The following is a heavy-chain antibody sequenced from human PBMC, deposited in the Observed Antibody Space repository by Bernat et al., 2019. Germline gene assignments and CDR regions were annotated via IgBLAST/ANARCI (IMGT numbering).Heavy chain of an antibody. Sequence: QEVKSEAESKKPRASGKLSCKASGYTFTSYGISWVRQAPGQGLEWMGWISAYNGNTNYAQKLQGRVTMTTDTSTSTAYMELRSLRSDDTAVYYCARDLAGTPGGDAVDIWGQGTMVIFSS. CDR3: ARDLAGTPGGDAVDI. J-gene: IGHJ3*02. D-gene: IGHD6-13*01. CDR2: ISAYNGNT. CDR1: GYTFTSYG. V-gene: IGHV1-18*01.